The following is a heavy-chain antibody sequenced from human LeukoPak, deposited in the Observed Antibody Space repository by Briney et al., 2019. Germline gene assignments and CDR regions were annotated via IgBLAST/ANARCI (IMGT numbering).Heavy chain of an antibody. V-gene: IGHV1-2*02. CDR1: GYSFTGYY. CDR2: INPNSGGT. J-gene: IGHJ3*02. CDR3: ARESDTFDI. Sequence: ASVKVSCKASGYSFTGYYMHWVRQAPGQGLEWMGWINPNSGGTNYAQKFQGRVTMTRDTSISTAYMELSSLRFDDTAIYYCARESDTFDIWGQGTMVTVSS.